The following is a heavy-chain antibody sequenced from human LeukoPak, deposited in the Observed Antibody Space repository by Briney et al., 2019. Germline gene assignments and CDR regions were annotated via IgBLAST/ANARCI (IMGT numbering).Heavy chain of an antibody. CDR2: ISSSSSYT. J-gene: IGHJ3*02. CDR3: ARIQSYGFDI. D-gene: IGHD4-11*01. V-gene: IGHV3-11*03. CDR1: GFTFSDYY. Sequence: GGSLRLSCAASGFTFSDYYMSWIRQAPGKGLEWVSYISSSSSYTNYADSMKGRFTISRDNAKNSLYLQMNSLRAEDTAVYYCARIQSYGFDIWGQGTMVTVSS.